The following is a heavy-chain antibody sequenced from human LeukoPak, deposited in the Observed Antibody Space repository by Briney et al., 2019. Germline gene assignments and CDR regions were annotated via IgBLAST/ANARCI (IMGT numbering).Heavy chain of an antibody. D-gene: IGHD3-3*01. V-gene: IGHV1-69*13. J-gene: IGHJ6*02. CDR3: ASGIFGVVTGYYYYNGMDV. CDR2: IIPIFGTA. CDR1: GGTFSSYA. Sequence: ASVKVSCKASGGTFSSYAISWVRQAPGQGLEWMGGIIPIFGTANYAQKFQGRVTITADESTSTAYMELSSLRSEDTAVYYCASGIFGVVTGYYYYNGMDVWGQGTTVTVSS.